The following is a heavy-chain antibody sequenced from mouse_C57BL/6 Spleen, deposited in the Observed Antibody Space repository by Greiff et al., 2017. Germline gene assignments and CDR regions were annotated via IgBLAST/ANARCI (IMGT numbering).Heavy chain of an antibody. CDR3: AREGSGYLYAMDY. J-gene: IGHJ4*01. Sequence: QVQLQQPGAELVRPGSSVKLSCKASGYTFTSYWMDWVKQRPGQGLEWIGNIYPSDSETHYNQKFKDKATLTVDKSSSTAYMQLSSLTSEDSAVYYCAREGSGYLYAMDYWGQGTSVTVSS. CDR2: IYPSDSET. D-gene: IGHD3-2*02. V-gene: IGHV1-61*01. CDR1: GYTFTSYW.